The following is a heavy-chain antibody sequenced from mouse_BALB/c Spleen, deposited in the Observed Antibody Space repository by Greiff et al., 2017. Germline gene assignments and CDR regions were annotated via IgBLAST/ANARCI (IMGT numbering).Heavy chain of an antibody. D-gene: IGHD2-4*01. CDR3: ARWGSTMIYWYFDV. CDR1: GYTFSSYW. J-gene: IGHJ1*01. CDR2: ILPGSGST. Sequence: QVQLQQSGAELMKPGASVKISCKATGYTFSSYWIEWVKQRPGHGLEWIGEILPGSGSTNYNEKFKGKATFTADTSSNTAYMQLSSLTSEDSAVYYCARWGSTMIYWYFDVWGAGTTVTVSS. V-gene: IGHV1-9*01.